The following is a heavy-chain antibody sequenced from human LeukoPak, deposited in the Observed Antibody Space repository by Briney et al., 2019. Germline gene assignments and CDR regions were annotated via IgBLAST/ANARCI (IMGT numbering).Heavy chain of an antibody. Sequence: GGSLRLSCAASGFTFSSYAMSWVRQAPGKGLEWVSGTIPSGHTTYYADSVRGRFTISRDNSRNTLYLQMNSLRAEDTAVYYCAKDDRWLQFCCWGQGTLVTVSA. J-gene: IGHJ4*02. D-gene: IGHD5-24*01. CDR1: GFTFSSYA. CDR2: TIPSGHTT. V-gene: IGHV3-23*01. CDR3: AKDDRWLQFCC.